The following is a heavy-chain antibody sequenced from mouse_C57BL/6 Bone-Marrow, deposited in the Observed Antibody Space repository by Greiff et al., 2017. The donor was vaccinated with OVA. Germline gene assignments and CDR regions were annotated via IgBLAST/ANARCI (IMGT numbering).Heavy chain of an antibody. D-gene: IGHD2-4*01. V-gene: IGHV1-5*01. Sequence: VQLQQSGTVLARPGASVKMSCKTSGYTFTSYWMHWVKQRPGQGLEWIGAIYPGNSDTSYNQKFKGKAKLTAVTSASTAYMELSSLTNEDAAIYYCSRTGDYDERDFDYWGQGTTLTVSS. J-gene: IGHJ2*01. CDR1: GYTFTSYW. CDR2: IYPGNSDT. CDR3: SRTGDYDERDFDY.